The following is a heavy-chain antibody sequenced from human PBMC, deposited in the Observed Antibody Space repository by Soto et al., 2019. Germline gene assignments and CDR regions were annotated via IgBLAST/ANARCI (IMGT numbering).Heavy chain of an antibody. CDR2: IYHSGTT. CDR3: ARGQSSSWFVD. J-gene: IGHJ4*02. V-gene: IGHV4-4*02. CDR1: GGSIGMSSW. Sequence: QVQLQESGPRQVKPSGTLSLTCAVSGGSIGMSSWWNWIRQSPGKGLEWIGEIYHSGTTDYNPSLKSRVSMSLDKSKNQFSLNLSSVTAEDTAVYYCARGQSSSWFVDWGQGTLVIVSS. D-gene: IGHD6-13*01.